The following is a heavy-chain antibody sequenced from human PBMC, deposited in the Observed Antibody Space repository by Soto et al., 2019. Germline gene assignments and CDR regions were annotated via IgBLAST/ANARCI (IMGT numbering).Heavy chain of an antibody. J-gene: IGHJ4*02. Sequence: GGSLRLSCAASGFTFDDYAMHWVRQAPGKGLEWVSGISWNSGSIGYADSVKGRFTISRDNAKNSLYLQMNSLRAEDTALYYCAKDNYDILTGVDCWGQGTLVTVSS. CDR1: GFTFDDYA. D-gene: IGHD3-9*01. CDR3: AKDNYDILTGVDC. V-gene: IGHV3-9*01. CDR2: ISWNSGSI.